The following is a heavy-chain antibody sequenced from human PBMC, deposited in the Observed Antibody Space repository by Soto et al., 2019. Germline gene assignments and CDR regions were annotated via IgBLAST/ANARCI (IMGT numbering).Heavy chain of an antibody. D-gene: IGHD3-10*01. CDR3: AKLSGDYHYSLDY. Sequence: QVQLQESGPGLVKPSETLSLTCAVSGGPFSSYFWSWIRQPPGKGLEWIGYIFHTGSTSYTPSLKSRVSMSIDTSKSQFSLKLRSVTAADTAVYYCAKLSGDYHYSLDYWGQGILVTVSS. V-gene: IGHV4-59*03. J-gene: IGHJ4*02. CDR1: GGPFSSYF. CDR2: IFHTGST.